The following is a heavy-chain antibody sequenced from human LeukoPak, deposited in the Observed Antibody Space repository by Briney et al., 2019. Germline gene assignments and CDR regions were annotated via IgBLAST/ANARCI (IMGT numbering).Heavy chain of an antibody. D-gene: IGHD6-13*01. J-gene: IGHJ4*02. V-gene: IGHV4-34*01. Sequence: SETLFLTCAVYGGSFSGYYWSWIRQPPGKGLEWIGEINHSGSTNYNPSLKSRVTISVDTSKNQFSLKLSSVTAADTAVYYCATSIAAAGTRRGAFDYWGQGTLVTVSS. CDR1: GGSFSGYY. CDR3: ATSIAAAGTRRGAFDY. CDR2: INHSGST.